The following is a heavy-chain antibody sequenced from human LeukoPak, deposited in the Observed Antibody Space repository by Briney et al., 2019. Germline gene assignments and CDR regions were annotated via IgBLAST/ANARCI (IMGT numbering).Heavy chain of an antibody. CDR1: GFTFSSYG. D-gene: IGHD6-13*01. CDR3: ASPGDSSSWYLNY. CDR2: IRYDGSNK. J-gene: IGHJ4*02. V-gene: IGHV3-30*02. Sequence: GGSLRLSCAASGFTFSSYGMHWVRQAPGKGLEWVAFIRYDGSNKYYADSVKGRFTISRDNSKNTLYLQMNSLRAEDTAVYYCASPGDSSSWYLNYWGQGTLVTVSS.